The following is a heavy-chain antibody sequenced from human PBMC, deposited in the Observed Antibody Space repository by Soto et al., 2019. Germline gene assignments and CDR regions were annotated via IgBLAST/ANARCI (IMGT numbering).Heavy chain of an antibody. J-gene: IGHJ6*02. V-gene: IGHV1-69*13. CDR2: IIPIFGTA. D-gene: IGHD6-6*01. CDR3: ARDSLGGSSPYYYYGRGG. CDR1: GGTFSSYA. Sequence: VASVKVSCKASGGTFSSYAISWVRQAPGQGLEWMGGIIPIFGTANYAQKFQGRVTITADESTSTAYMEPSSLRSEDTAVYYCARDSLGGSSPYYYYGRGGWGQGTTGTVSS.